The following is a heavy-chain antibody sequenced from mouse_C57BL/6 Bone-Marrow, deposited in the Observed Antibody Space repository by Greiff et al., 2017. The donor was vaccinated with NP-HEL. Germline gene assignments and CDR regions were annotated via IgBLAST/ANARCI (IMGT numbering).Heavy chain of an antibody. Sequence: QLQQSGAELVRPGASVKLSCTASGFNIKDDYMHWVKQRPEQGLEWIGWIDPENGDTEYASKFQGKATITADTSSNTAYLQLSSLTSEDTAVYYCTTRSYYYGSSRDYWGQGTTLTVSS. CDR2: IDPENGDT. D-gene: IGHD1-1*01. CDR3: TTRSYYYGSSRDY. CDR1: GFNIKDDY. J-gene: IGHJ2*01. V-gene: IGHV14-4*01.